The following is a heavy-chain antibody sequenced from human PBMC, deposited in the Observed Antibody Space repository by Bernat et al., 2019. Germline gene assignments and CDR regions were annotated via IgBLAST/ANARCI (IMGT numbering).Heavy chain of an antibody. J-gene: IGHJ4*02. Sequence: QVQLVESGGGVVQPGRSLRLSCAASGFTFSSYGMHWVRQAPGKGLEWVAVTSYDGSNKYYADSVKGRFTISRDNSKNTLYLQMNSLRAEDTAVYYCAKDRDSGSYLYYFDYWGQGTLVTVSS. CDR1: GFTFSSYG. D-gene: IGHD1-26*01. CDR3: AKDRDSGSYLYYFDY. CDR2: TSYDGSNK. V-gene: IGHV3-30*18.